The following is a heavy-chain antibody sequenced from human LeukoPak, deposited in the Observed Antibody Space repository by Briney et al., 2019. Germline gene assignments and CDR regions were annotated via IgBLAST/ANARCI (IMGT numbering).Heavy chain of an antibody. J-gene: IGHJ4*02. D-gene: IGHD6-19*01. V-gene: IGHV1-69*13. Sequence: GASVTVSCKASGGTFSSYAISWVRQAPGQGLEWMGGIIPIFGTANYAQKFQGRVTATADESTSTAYMELSSLRSEDTAVYYCARDGAVAGNDFDYWGQGTLVTVSS. CDR2: IIPIFGTA. CDR1: GGTFSSYA. CDR3: ARDGAVAGNDFDY.